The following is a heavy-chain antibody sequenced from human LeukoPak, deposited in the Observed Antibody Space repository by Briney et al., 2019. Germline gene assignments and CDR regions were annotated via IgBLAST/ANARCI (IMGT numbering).Heavy chain of an antibody. J-gene: IGHJ4*02. CDR3: ARGPITTRSHFDY. D-gene: IGHD3-22*01. V-gene: IGHV1-69*13. CDR1: GGTFSSYA. CDR2: IIPIFATA. Sequence: SVRVSCEASGGTFSSYAISWVRQAPGQGLEWMGGIIPIFATANYAQKFQGRVTITADESTSTAYMELSSLRSEDTAVYYCARGPITTRSHFDYWGQGTLVTVSS.